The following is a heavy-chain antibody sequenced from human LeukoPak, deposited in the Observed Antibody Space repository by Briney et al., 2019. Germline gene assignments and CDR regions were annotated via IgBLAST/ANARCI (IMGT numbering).Heavy chain of an antibody. CDR1: GFTFSAYS. J-gene: IGHJ3*02. CDR2: ISSGSGTI. V-gene: IGHV3-48*04. D-gene: IGHD3-22*01. CDR3: ARGRYYYDSGGAHAFDI. Sequence: PGGSLRLSCAASGFTFSAYSMNWVRQAPGKGLEWVSYISSGSGTIYYADSVKGRFTISRDNAKNSLYRQMNSLRAEDTAVFYCARGRYYYDSGGAHAFDIWGQGTMVTVSS.